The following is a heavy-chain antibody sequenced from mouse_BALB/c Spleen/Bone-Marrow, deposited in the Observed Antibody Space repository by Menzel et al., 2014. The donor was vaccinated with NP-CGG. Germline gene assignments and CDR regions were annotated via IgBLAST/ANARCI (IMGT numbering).Heavy chain of an antibody. Sequence: EVHLVESGPGLVKPSQSLSLTCTVTGYSITSDYAWNWIRQLPGNKLEWMGYISYSGSTSYNPSLKSRISITRDTSKNQFFLQLNSVTTEDTATYYCARKALYYAMDYWGQGTSVTVSS. CDR1: GYSITSDYA. CDR3: ARKALYYAMDY. V-gene: IGHV3-2*02. J-gene: IGHJ4*01. CDR2: ISYSGST.